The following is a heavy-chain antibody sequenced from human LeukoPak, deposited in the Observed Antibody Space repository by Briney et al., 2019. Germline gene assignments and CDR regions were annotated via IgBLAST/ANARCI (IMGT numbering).Heavy chain of an antibody. CDR3: AREGDGLFFVWNWFDP. CDR1: GSTFSSYW. Sequence: PGGSLRLSCAASGSTFSSYWMSWVRQAPGKGLEWVANIKQDGSEKYYVDSVKGRFTISRDNAKNSLYLQMNSLRAEDTAVYYCAREGDGLFFVWNWFDPWGQGTLVTVSS. CDR2: IKQDGSEK. J-gene: IGHJ5*02. D-gene: IGHD3/OR15-3a*01. V-gene: IGHV3-7*01.